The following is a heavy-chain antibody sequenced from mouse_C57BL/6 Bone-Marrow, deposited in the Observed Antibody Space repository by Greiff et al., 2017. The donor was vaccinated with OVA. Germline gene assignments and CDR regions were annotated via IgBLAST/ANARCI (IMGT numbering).Heavy chain of an antibody. CDR3: ARLLRYCYAMDY. Sequence: QVQLKQPGAELVKPGASVKLSCKASGYTFTSYWMHWVKQRPGQGLEWIGMIHPNSGSTNYNEKFKSKAPLTVDKSSSPAYMQLSSLTSEDSAVYYCARLLRYCYAMDYWGPGTSVTVSS. J-gene: IGHJ4*01. D-gene: IGHD1-1*01. CDR1: GYTFTSYW. V-gene: IGHV1-64*01. CDR2: IHPNSGST.